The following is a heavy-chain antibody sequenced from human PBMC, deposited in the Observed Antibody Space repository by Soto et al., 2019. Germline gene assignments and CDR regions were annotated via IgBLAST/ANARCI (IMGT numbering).Heavy chain of an antibody. CDR1: GYTFSNFY. D-gene: IGHD3-22*01. CDR2: INPSGGST. CDR3: ARADYYGSSGYHLDY. Sequence: QVQLVQSGAEVKKPGASVKVSCKASGYTFSNFYIHWVRQAPGQGLEWMGIINPSGGSTSYAQKFHGRVTMTRDTSTSTVYMELSSLRSEDTAVHYCARADYYGSSGYHLDYWGQGTLVTVSS. V-gene: IGHV1-46*01. J-gene: IGHJ4*02.